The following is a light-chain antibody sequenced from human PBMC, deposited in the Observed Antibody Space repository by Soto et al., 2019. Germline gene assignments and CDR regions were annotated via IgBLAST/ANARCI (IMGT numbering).Light chain of an antibody. CDR1: QCVSGNY. Sequence: EIVLTQSPGTLSLSPGERATLSCRASQCVSGNYLAWYQQKPGQSPRLLIFAASSRATGIPDSFSGSGSGTDFTLTISRLEPEDFAVYFCQQYGSSPYTFGQGTKLEIK. CDR3: QQYGSSPYT. V-gene: IGKV3-20*01. J-gene: IGKJ2*01. CDR2: AAS.